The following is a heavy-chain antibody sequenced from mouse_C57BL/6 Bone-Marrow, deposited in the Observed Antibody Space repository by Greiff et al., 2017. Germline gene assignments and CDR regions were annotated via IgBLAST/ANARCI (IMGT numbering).Heavy chain of an antibody. V-gene: IGHV1-81*01. Sequence: VQLQQSGAELARPGASVKLSCKASGYTFTSYGISWVKQRTGQGLEWIGKIYPRSGNTYYNEKFKGKATLTADKSSSTAYMALRRLTSEDSAVYVCATRCAYWGQGTLVTVSA. J-gene: IGHJ3*01. CDR2: IYPRSGNT. CDR3: ATRCAY. CDR1: GYTFTSYG.